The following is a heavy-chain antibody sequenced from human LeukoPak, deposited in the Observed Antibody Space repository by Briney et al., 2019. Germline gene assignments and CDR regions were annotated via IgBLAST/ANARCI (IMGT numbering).Heavy chain of an antibody. J-gene: IGHJ4*02. CDR1: GGSISSYY. V-gene: IGHV4-59*01. Sequence: SETLSLTCTVSGGSISSYYWSWIRQPPGKGLEWIGYIYYSGSTKYNPSLKSRVTISLDTSKNQFSLKLSSVTAADTAVYYCARGGDSSSWSRPFDYWGQGTLVTVSS. CDR3: ARGGDSSSWSRPFDY. CDR2: IYYSGST. D-gene: IGHD6-13*01.